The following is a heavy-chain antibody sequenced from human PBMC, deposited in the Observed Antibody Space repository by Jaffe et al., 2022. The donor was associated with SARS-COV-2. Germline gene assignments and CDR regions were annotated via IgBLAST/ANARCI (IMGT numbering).Heavy chain of an antibody. CDR3: ARAVLSSSWENDYWYFDL. Sequence: QVQLQESGPGLLKPSETLSLTCTVSGGSISSYYWSWIRQPPGKGLEWIGYIYYSGSTDYNPSLKSRVTISVDTSKNQFSLKLSSVTAADTAVYYCARAVLSSSWENDYWYFDLWGRGTLVTVSS. CDR2: IYYSGST. D-gene: IGHD6-13*01. J-gene: IGHJ2*01. V-gene: IGHV4-59*01. CDR1: GGSISSYY.